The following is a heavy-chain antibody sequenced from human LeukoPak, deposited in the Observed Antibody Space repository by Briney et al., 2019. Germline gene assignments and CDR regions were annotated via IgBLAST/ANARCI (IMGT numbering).Heavy chain of an antibody. V-gene: IGHV1-2*02. CDR1: GYTFTDFY. D-gene: IGHD3-10*01. CDR2: INPNSGDT. J-gene: IGHJ4*02. CDR3: ARALYGSGSYVVDF. Sequence: ASVKVSCKASGYTFTDFYIHWVRQAPGQGLQWMGWINPNSGDTNYAQKFQGRVTMTRDTSISAAYMELNRLRSDDSAVYYCARALYGSGSYVVDFWGPGTQVTVSS.